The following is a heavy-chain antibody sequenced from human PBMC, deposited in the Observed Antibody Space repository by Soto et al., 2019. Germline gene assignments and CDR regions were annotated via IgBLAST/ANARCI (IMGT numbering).Heavy chain of an antibody. D-gene: IGHD5-18*01. CDR1: GGTFSTYA. CDR3: ASGIQLWLRRINNGYSG. J-gene: IGHJ4*02. CDR2: IIPMFGTA. Sequence: QVQLVQSGAEVKKPESSVKVSCKAPGGTFSTYAISWVRQAPGQGLEWMGGIIPMFGTANYAQRFQDRVTVTTXEYTNTVYMELSSLRSEDTAVYFCASGIQLWLRRINNGYSGWGQGTLVTVSS. V-gene: IGHV1-69*05.